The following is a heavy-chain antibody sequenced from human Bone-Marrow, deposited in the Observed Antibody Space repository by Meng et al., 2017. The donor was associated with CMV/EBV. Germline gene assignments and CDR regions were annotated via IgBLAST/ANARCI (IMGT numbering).Heavy chain of an antibody. D-gene: IGHD3-3*01. CDR3: TRVRIFGVVTPFDY. J-gene: IGHJ4*02. V-gene: IGHV1-18*01. CDR2: ISAYNGNT. Sequence: KASGYTFTSYGISWVRRAPGQGLEWMGWISAYNGNTNYAQKLQGRVTMTTDTSTSTAYMELRSLRSDDTAVYYCTRVRIFGVVTPFDYWGQGTLVTVSS. CDR1: GYTFTSYG.